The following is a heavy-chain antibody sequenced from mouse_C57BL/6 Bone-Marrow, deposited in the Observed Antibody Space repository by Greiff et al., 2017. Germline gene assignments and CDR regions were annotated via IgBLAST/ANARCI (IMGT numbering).Heavy chain of an antibody. CDR2: IYPRSGNT. D-gene: IGHD2-3*01. CDR3: ARYDDGYYWFAY. CDR1: GYTFTSYG. Sequence: VQGVESGAELARPGASVKLSCKASGYTFTSYGISWVKQRTGQGLEWIGEIYPRSGNTYYNEKFKGKATLTADTSSSTAYMELRSLTSEDSAVYFCARYDDGYYWFAYWGQGTLVTVSA. V-gene: IGHV1-81*01. J-gene: IGHJ3*01.